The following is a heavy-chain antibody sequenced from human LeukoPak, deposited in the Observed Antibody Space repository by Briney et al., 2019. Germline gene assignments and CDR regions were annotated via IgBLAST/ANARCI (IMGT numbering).Heavy chain of an antibody. CDR3: ARNQEHVPLGYCSSTSCCFYFDY. CDR2: ISAYNGNT. CDR1: GYTFTRYG. J-gene: IGHJ4*02. V-gene: IGHV1-18*01. Sequence: ASVKVSCKASGYTFTRYGISWVRQAPGQGLEWMGWISAYNGNTNYAQKLQGRVTMTTDTSTSTAYMELRSLRSDDTAVYYCARNQEHVPLGYCSSTSCCFYFDYWGQGTLVTVSS. D-gene: IGHD2-2*01.